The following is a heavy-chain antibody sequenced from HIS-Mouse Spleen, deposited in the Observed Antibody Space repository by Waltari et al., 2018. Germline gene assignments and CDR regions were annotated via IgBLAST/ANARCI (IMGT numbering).Heavy chain of an antibody. J-gene: IGHJ2*01. D-gene: IGHD6-13*01. Sequence: QLQLQESGPGLVKPSETLSLTCTVAGGSIRSRSYHWGWFRQPPGKGLEWIGSIYYSGSTYYNPSLKSQVTISVDTSKNQFSLKLSSVTAADTAVYYCAREIPYSSSWYDWYFDLWGRGTLVTVSS. CDR1: GGSIRSRSYH. CDR3: AREIPYSSSWYDWYFDL. CDR2: IYYSGST. V-gene: IGHV4-39*07.